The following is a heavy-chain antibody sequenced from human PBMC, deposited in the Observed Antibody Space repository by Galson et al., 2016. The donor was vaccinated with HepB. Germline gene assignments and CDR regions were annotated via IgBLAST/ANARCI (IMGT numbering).Heavy chain of an antibody. CDR2: LSGTGADT. V-gene: IGHV3-23*01. Sequence: SLRLSCAASGFTFNSYAMNWVRQAPGKGLEWVSSLSGTGADTNYADSVKGRFTISRDNSKKILYLQMNSLRAEDTAVYYCAKCEEWDPNSGIDYWGQGTLVTVSS. CDR3: AKCEEWDPNSGIDY. CDR1: GFTFNSYA. J-gene: IGHJ4*02. D-gene: IGHD1-26*01.